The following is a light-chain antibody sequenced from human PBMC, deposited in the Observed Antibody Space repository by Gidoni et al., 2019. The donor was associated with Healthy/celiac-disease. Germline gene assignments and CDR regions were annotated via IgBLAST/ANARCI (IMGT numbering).Light chain of an antibody. CDR3: SSYTSSSTRVV. CDR2: EVS. V-gene: IGLV2-14*01. Sequence: QSALTQPAPVSGSPGPSSTISCTGTSSDVGGYNYVSWYQQHPGKAPKLMIYEVSNRHSGVSNRFSGSKSGNTASLTSSGLQAEDEADYYCSSYTSSSTRVVFGGGTKLTVL. J-gene: IGLJ2*01. CDR1: SSDVGGYNY.